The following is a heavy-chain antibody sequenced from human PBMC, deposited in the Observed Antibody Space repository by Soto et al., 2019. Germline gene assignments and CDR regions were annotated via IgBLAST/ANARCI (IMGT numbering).Heavy chain of an antibody. V-gene: IGHV6-1*01. Sequence: QSQTLSLTCAISGDSVSSNSAAWNWIRQSPSRGLEWLGRTYYRSKWYNDYAVSVKSRITINPDTSKNQFSLQLNSVTPEDTAVYYCAREVFQWEVAVTSYYDFWSGYRYWGQGTLVTVSS. J-gene: IGHJ4*02. CDR1: GDSVSSNSAA. CDR3: AREVFQWEVAVTSYYDFWSGYRY. CDR2: TYYRSKWYN. D-gene: IGHD3-3*01.